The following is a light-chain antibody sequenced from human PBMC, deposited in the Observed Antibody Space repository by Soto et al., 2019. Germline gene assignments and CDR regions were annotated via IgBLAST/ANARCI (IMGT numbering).Light chain of an antibody. Sequence: DFQMTQSPSSLSASLGDRVTLTCRASQDISDHLAWYQHKPGQVPELLIYGASTLHSGVPARFSGGGSGTEFTLTISSLQPEDVATYYCQKYDRTPRTFGQGTKVELK. CDR3: QKYDRTPRT. V-gene: IGKV1-27*01. CDR1: QDISDH. J-gene: IGKJ1*01. CDR2: GAS.